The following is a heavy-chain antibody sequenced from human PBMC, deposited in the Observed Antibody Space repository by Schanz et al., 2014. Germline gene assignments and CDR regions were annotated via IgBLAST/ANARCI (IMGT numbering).Heavy chain of an antibody. Sequence: EVQLLESGGGLVQPGGSLRLSCTVSGFTVNNYAMNWVRQAPGKGLEWLSSISHTGETQHSADSVQGRFTISRDNAKNSLYLQLSSLQGEDTAVYYCAKVAPAATELDTWGLGTLVTVSS. CDR1: GFTVNNYA. CDR3: AKVAPAATELDT. D-gene: IGHD2-2*01. J-gene: IGHJ5*02. CDR2: ISHTGETQ. V-gene: IGHV3-23*01.